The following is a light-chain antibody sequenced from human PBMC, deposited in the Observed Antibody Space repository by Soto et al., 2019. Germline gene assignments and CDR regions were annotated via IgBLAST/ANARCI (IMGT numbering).Light chain of an antibody. CDR1: QTVTSAY. Sequence: IVLPKTHGTLSLSPGERATLSCRASQTVTSAYLAWYQQKPGQAPNLLIYAASTRAVGIPDRFSASGSGTDFTLTISRLEPEDFAVYYCRQYSDSPRTFGLGTKVDIK. CDR2: AAS. CDR3: RQYSDSPRT. V-gene: IGKV3-20*01. J-gene: IGKJ1*01.